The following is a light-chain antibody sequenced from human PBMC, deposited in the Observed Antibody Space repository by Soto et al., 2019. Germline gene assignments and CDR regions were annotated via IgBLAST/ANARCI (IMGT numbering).Light chain of an antibody. V-gene: IGKV1-9*01. CDR2: SAS. CDR1: QSISNH. J-gene: IGKJ4*01. CDR3: QQLSRYPLT. Sequence: IQVTPSPSSLSASVGDRVTITCRASQSISNHLNWYQQKPGKAPDLLIYSASTLQSGVPSRFSGSGSETEFSLTIRALQPEDFATYYCQQLSRYPLTFGGGTKVDI.